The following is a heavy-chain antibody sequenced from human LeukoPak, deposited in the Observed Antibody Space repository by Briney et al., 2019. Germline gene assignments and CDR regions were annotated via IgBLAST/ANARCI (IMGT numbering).Heavy chain of an antibody. V-gene: IGHV3-30*02. D-gene: IGHD1-1*01. CDR1: GFTFSSYG. Sequence: GGSLRLSCAASGFTFSSYGMHWVRQAPGKGLEWVAFIRYDGSNKYYADSVKGRFTISRDNSKNTLYLQMNSLRAENTAVYYCAPRDWNDGPASHWGQGTLVTVSS. CDR3: APRDWNDGPASH. CDR2: IRYDGSNK. J-gene: IGHJ4*02.